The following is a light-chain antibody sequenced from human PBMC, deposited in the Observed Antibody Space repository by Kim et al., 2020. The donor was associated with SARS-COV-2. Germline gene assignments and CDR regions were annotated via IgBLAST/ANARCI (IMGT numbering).Light chain of an antibody. CDR3: AAWDDRLSAHV. CDR1: FSNIGNNA. V-gene: IGLV1-44*01. Sequence: QSVLTQPPSVSGPPGQRVAISCSGDFSNIGNNAVNWYHQLPGTAPKLLIYTNNQRPSRVPDRFSGSKSGTSASLAISGLQSEDEAEYYCAAWDDRLSAHVFGTGTKVTVL. CDR2: TNN. J-gene: IGLJ1*01.